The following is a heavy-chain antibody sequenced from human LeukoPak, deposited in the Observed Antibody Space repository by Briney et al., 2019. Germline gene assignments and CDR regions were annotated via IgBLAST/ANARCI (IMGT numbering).Heavy chain of an antibody. CDR3: ARESGGSRPLDH. CDR2: MYISGNT. CDR1: GDSISSNY. J-gene: IGHJ4*02. V-gene: IGHV4-4*07. Sequence: SETLSLTCTVSGDSISSNYWTWIRQPAGEGLEWIGRMYISGNTNYEPSLRSRVTMSLDTSKNQFSLKLSSVTAADTAVYFCARESGGSRPLDHWGQGTPVTVSS. D-gene: IGHD3-16*01.